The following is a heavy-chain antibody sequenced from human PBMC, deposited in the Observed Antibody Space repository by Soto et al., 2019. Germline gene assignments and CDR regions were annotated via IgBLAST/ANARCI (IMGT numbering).Heavy chain of an antibody. CDR3: ARAGDSSGPVALGY. V-gene: IGHV3-73*01. CDR1: GFTFSGSA. Sequence: GGSLRLSCAASGFTFSGSAMHWVRQASGKGLEWVGRIRSKANSYATAYAASVKGRFTISRDDSKNTAYLQMNSLKTEDTAVYYCARAGDSSGPVALGYWGQGTLVTVSS. D-gene: IGHD6-19*01. J-gene: IGHJ4*02. CDR2: IRSKANSYAT.